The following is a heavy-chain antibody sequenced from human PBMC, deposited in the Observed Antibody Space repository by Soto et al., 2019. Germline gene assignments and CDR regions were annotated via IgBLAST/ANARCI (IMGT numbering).Heavy chain of an antibody. J-gene: IGHJ3*02. D-gene: IGHD6-19*01. Sequence: SGPTLVNPTQTLTLTCTFSGFSLSTSGVGVGWIRQPPGKALEWLALIYWDDDKRYSPSLKSRLTITKDTSKNQVVLTMTNMDPVDTATYYCAHRLGMDWLVLGGYDAFDIWGQGTMVTVSS. CDR1: GFSLSTSGVG. CDR2: IYWDDDK. CDR3: AHRLGMDWLVLGGYDAFDI. V-gene: IGHV2-5*02.